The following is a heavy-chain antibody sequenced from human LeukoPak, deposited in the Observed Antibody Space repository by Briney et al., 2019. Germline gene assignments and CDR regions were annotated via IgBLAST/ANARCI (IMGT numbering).Heavy chain of an antibody. Sequence: GRSLRLSCVASGFTLSNYAMHWVRQAPGKGLEWVAVISYDGSNKYYADSVKGRLTISRDNSKNTLYLQMNSLRAEDTAVYYCARDLHYYYDRNPLGYWGQGTLVTVSS. V-gene: IGHV3-30*04. CDR1: GFTLSNYA. D-gene: IGHD3-22*01. J-gene: IGHJ4*02. CDR2: ISYDGSNK. CDR3: ARDLHYYYDRNPLGY.